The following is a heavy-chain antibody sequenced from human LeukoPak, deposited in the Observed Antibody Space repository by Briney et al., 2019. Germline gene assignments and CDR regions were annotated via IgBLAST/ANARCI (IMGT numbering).Heavy chain of an antibody. Sequence: PSETLSLTCTLSNGSFSTYSWTWIRQAPGKGLEWIGYVYHTGTSGYHPSLKSRVAMSLDTSKNQVSLKLRSVTAADTAVYFCTRVVNGGHFDYWGQGTLVTVSS. J-gene: IGHJ4*02. CDR3: TRVVNGGHFDY. CDR2: VYHTGTS. CDR1: NGSFSTYS. D-gene: IGHD2-8*01. V-gene: IGHV4-59*13.